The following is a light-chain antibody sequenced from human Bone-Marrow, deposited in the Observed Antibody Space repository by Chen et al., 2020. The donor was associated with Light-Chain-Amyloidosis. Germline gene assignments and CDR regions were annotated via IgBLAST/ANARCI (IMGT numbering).Light chain of an antibody. V-gene: IGLV3-25*03. CDR2: RDT. CDR3: QSADSSGTYEVI. CDR1: DLPTKY. J-gene: IGLJ2*01. Sequence: SYELTQPPSASVSPGQTAGSHCSGDDLPTKYAYWYQQKPGQAPVMVIHRDTERPSGISERFSGSSSGTTATLTISGVQAEDEADYHCQSADSSGTYEVIFGGGTKLTVL.